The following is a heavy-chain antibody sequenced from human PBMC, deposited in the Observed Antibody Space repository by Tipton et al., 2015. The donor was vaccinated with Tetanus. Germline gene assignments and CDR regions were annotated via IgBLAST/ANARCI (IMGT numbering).Heavy chain of an antibody. D-gene: IGHD2-2*01. CDR1: GGSISRSRYS. J-gene: IGHJ4*02. CDR3: ARVACSSTSCYSHYFDY. Sequence: LRLSCTVSGGSISRSRYSWSWIRQPPGKGLEWIGYVFRSGSADYNPSLKSRVNISLDRSENQISLMLTSVTAADTAVYYCARVACSSTSCYSHYFDYWGPGSLVTVSS. CDR2: VFRSGSA. V-gene: IGHV4-30-2*01.